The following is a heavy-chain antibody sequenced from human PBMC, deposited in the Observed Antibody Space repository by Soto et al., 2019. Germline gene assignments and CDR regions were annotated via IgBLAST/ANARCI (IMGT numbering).Heavy chain of an antibody. Sequence: SETLSLTCAVYGGSFSGYYWSWIRQPPGKGLEWIGEINHSGSTNYNPSLKSRVTISVDTSKNQFSLKLSSVTAADTAVYYCARQREGGRGVFDIWGQGTMVTVSS. CDR1: GGSFSGYY. CDR2: INHSGST. J-gene: IGHJ3*02. CDR3: ARQREGGRGVFDI. V-gene: IGHV4-34*01. D-gene: IGHD1-26*01.